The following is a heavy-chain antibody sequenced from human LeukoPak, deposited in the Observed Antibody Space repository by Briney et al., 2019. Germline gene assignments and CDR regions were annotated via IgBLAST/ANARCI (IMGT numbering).Heavy chain of an antibody. CDR3: ARHNYDFWSGYSIDY. Sequence: PSETLSLTCAVSGYSISSGYYWGWIRQPPGKGLEWIGSIYHSGSTYYNPSLKSRVTISVGTSKNQFSLKLSSVTAADTAVYYCARHNYDFWSGYSIDYWGQGTLVTVSS. J-gene: IGHJ4*02. D-gene: IGHD3-3*01. CDR1: GYSISSGYY. V-gene: IGHV4-38-2*01. CDR2: IYHSGST.